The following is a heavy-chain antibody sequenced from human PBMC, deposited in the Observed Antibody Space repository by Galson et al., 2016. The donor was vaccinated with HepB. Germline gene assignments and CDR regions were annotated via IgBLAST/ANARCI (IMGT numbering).Heavy chain of an antibody. V-gene: IGHV5-51*01. J-gene: IGHJ6*02. D-gene: IGHD6-19*01. CDR1: GSSFSTYH. Sequence: QSGAEVKKPGESLKISCKASGSSFSTYHIAWVRQMPGKGLEWMGVIHPGDSHTTYSPSFQGHVRISADRSLKTAYLQWTTLRASDTAIYFCARLNQQWPDYFYAMDVWGQGTTVTVSS. CDR3: ARLNQQWPDYFYAMDV. CDR2: IHPGDSHT.